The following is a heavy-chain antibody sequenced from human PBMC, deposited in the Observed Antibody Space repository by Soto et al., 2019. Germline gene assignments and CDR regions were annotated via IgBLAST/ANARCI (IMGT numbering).Heavy chain of an antibody. CDR1: VDGKSIDA. Sequence: LLKVYWKSAVDGKSIDAGGWGRHENEQGLEWMGGIIPIFGTANYAQKFQGRVTMTTDTSTSTAYMELRSLRSDDTAVYYCARGELRFLEWPPPYYYYSGMAVWGKGTTVTVFS. D-gene: IGHD3-3*01. CDR2: IIPIFGTA. CDR3: ARGELRFLEWPPPYYYYSGMAV. V-gene: IGHV1-69*05. J-gene: IGHJ6*04.